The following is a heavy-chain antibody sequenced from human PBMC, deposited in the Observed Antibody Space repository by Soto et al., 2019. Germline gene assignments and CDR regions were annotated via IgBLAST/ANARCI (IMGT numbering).Heavy chain of an antibody. D-gene: IGHD5-18*01. CDR3: ASDPRTAMVTSRYYYGMDV. V-gene: IGHV3-30-3*01. CDR2: ISYDGSNK. Sequence: GGSLRLSCAASGFTFSSYAMHWVRQAPGKGLEWVAVISYDGSNKYYADSVKGRFTISRDNSKNTLYLQMNSLRAEDTAVYYCASDPRTAMVTSRYYYGMDVWGQGTTVTVSS. J-gene: IGHJ6*02. CDR1: GFTFSSYA.